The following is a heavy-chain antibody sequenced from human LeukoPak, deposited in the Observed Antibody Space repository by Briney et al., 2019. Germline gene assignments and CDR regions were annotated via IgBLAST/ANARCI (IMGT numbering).Heavy chain of an antibody. Sequence: GGSLRLSCEASGFTFTSYAISWLRQAPGQGLEWVAHINADDGEINNAQNLQGRVTMTTDTSTNTAYMELRSLRSDDTAVYYCARGQYYDSSGYYYFDYWGQGTLVTVSS. CDR2: INADDGEI. CDR1: GFTFTSYA. V-gene: IGHV1-18*01. J-gene: IGHJ4*02. CDR3: ARGQYYDSSGYYYFDY. D-gene: IGHD3-22*01.